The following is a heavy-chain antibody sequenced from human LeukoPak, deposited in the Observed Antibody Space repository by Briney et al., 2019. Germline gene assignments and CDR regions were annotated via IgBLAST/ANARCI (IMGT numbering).Heavy chain of an antibody. CDR1: GFTFSSYW. V-gene: IGHV3-7*01. J-gene: IGHJ4*02. CDR3: AKDVTIFGVVIFFGFDY. CDR2: IKQDGSEK. Sequence: GGSLRLSCAASGFTFSSYWMSWVRQAPGKGLEWVANIKQDGSEKYYVDSVKGRFTISRDNAKNSLYLQMNSLRAEDTAVYYCAKDVTIFGVVIFFGFDYWGQGTLVTVSS. D-gene: IGHD3-3*01.